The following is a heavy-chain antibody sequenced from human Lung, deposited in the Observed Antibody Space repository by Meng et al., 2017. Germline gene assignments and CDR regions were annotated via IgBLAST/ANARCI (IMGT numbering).Heavy chain of an antibody. D-gene: IGHD4-11*01. CDR2: INHSGSP. Sequence: QVQLQQWGAGLLKPSETLSLTCVCSGASFSDYYCSWSRQPPGQGLKWIGEINHSGSPNYNPSLASRATISVDTSQNNRSLKLSSVTAADSAVYYCARGPTTMAHDFDYWGQGTLVTVSS. V-gene: IGHV4-34*01. J-gene: IGHJ4*02. CDR3: ARGPTTMAHDFDY. CDR1: GASFSDYY.